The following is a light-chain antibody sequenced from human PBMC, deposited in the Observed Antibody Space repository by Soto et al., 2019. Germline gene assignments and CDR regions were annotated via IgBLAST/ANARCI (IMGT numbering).Light chain of an antibody. Sequence: AIRMTQSPSSFSASTGDRVTITCRASQGISSYLAWYQQKPGKAPKLLIYAASTLQSGVPSRFSGSGSGTDFTLTISCLQSEDFATYYCQQYYSYPYPFGQGPKVDIK. CDR3: QQYYSYPYP. CDR1: QGISSY. J-gene: IGKJ2*01. CDR2: AAS. V-gene: IGKV1-8*01.